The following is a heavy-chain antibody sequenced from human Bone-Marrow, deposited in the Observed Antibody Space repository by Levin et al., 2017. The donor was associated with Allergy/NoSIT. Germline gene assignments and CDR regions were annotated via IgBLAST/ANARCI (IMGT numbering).Heavy chain of an antibody. V-gene: IGHV3-30-3*01. CDR2: IAYDGTNK. Sequence: GGSLRLSCVASGFTFSSYAMHWVRQAPGKGLEWVAVIAYDGTNKYYADSVKGRFTISRDNSKNTLYVQMNSLRAEDTAVYYCARDVLGSATPDYWGQGTLVTVSS. D-gene: IGHD2-15*01. J-gene: IGHJ4*02. CDR3: ARDVLGSATPDY. CDR1: GFTFSSYA.